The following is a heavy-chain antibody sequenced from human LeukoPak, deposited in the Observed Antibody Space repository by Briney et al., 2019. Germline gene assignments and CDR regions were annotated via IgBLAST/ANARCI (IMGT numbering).Heavy chain of an antibody. J-gene: IGHJ5*02. CDR2: INPNSGGT. CDR3: VRDAVIRGSGSSNWFDP. D-gene: IGHD3-10*01. Sequence: ASVKVSCKASGYTFTGYYVHWVRQAPGQGHEWMGWINPNSGGTNYAQKFQGRVTMTRDTSFSTAYMELSGLRSDDTAVYYCVRDAVIRGSGSSNWFDPWGQGTLVTVSS. V-gene: IGHV1-2*02. CDR1: GYTFTGYY.